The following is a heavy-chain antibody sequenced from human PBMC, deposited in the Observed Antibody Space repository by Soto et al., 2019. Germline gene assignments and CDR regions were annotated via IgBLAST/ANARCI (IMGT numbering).Heavy chain of an antibody. D-gene: IGHD1-20*01. J-gene: IGHJ3*02. V-gene: IGHV4-4*02. CDR3: ARVTAGYDAFDI. CDR2: IDHSGTT. CDR1: GGSISSSNW. Sequence: QVQLQESGPGLVKPSGTLSLTCAVSGGSISSSNWWNWVRQPPGKGLEWIGEIDHSGTTNYNPSLKSRVTTSVDKCKNQFSLKLSSVTAADTAVYYCARVTAGYDAFDIWGQGTMVTVSS.